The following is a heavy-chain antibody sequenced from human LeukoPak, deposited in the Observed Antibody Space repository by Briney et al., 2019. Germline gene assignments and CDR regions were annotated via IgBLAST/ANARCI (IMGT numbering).Heavy chain of an antibody. CDR3: ASSQVLGAFDI. CDR1: GFTFSSYA. Sequence: GRSLRLSCAASGFTFSSYAMHWVRQAPGKGLEWVAVISYDGSDKYYADSVKGRFTISRDNSKNTLYLQMNSLRAEDTAVYYCASSQVLGAFDIWGQGTMVTVSS. J-gene: IGHJ3*02. V-gene: IGHV3-30*04. D-gene: IGHD3-16*01. CDR2: ISYDGSDK.